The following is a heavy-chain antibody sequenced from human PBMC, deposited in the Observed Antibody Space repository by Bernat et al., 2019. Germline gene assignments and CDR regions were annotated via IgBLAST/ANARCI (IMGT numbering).Heavy chain of an antibody. D-gene: IGHD3-10*01. CDR3: AKDNPTATRVIDYYYYGMDV. CDR2: IYSGGST. J-gene: IGHJ6*02. Sequence: EGKRGEKGGGGRERGGSLRRGGEASGFTVRSNYMSWVRQAPGKGREGGAGIYSGGSTYYADSVKGRFTISRDNSKNTLYLQMNSLRAEDTAVYYCAKDNPTATRVIDYYYYGMDVWGQGTTVTVSS. V-gene: IGHV3-53*02. CDR1: GFTVRSNY.